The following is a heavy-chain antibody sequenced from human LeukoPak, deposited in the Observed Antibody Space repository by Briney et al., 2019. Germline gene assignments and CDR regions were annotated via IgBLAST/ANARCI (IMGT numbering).Heavy chain of an antibody. J-gene: IGHJ1*01. CDR2: ISGSGGST. V-gene: IGHV3-23*01. Sequence: HPGGSLGLSCAASGFTFSSYGMHWVRQAPGKGLEWVSAISGSGGSTYYADSVKGRFTISRDNSKNTLYLQMNSLRAEDTAVYYCAKDLVGRRPEYFQHWGQGTLVTVSS. CDR3: AKDLVGRRPEYFQH. CDR1: GFTFSSYG. D-gene: IGHD1-26*01.